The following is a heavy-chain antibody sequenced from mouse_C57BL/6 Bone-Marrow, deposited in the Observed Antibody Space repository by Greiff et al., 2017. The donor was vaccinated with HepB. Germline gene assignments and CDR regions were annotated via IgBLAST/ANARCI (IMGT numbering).Heavy chain of an antibody. V-gene: IGHV1-80*01. CDR1: GYAFSSYW. D-gene: IGHD5-1*01. CDR3: ARWGSSTYGYFYV. Sequence: VKLVESGAELVKPGASVKISCKASGYAFSSYWLNWVKQRPGKGLEWIGQIYPGDGDTNYNGKFKGKATLTADKSSSTAYMQLSSLTSEDSAVYLCARWGSSTYGYFYVWGTGTTVTVSS. CDR2: IYPGDGDT. J-gene: IGHJ1*03.